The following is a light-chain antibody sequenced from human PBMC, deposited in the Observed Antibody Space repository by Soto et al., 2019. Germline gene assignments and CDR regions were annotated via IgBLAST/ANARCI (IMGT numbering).Light chain of an antibody. V-gene: IGKV3-20*01. Sequence: EIVLTQSPGTLSLSPGDRATLSCRASQTIDGAFLAWYLQKPGQAPRLLIYAASIRATAIPDRFSGSGSGTDFTLTSTRLEPEYFAVYYCQRYGNSPTFGGGTKVEIK. CDR3: QRYGNSPT. J-gene: IGKJ4*01. CDR1: QTIDGAF. CDR2: AAS.